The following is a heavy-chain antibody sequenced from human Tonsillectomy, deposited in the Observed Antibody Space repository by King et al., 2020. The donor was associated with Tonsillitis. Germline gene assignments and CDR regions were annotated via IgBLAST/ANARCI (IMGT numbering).Heavy chain of an antibody. CDR2: ISSRSSAI. CDR1: GFTFSSYS. CDR3: ARGVHPDAFDI. Sequence: VQLVESGGGLVQPGGSLRLSCAASGFTFSSYSLNWVRQAPGKGLEWVSYISSRSSAIYYADSVKGRFTISRDNAKNSLYLQMNSLRAEDTAVYYCARGVHPDAFDIWGQGTMVTVSS. D-gene: IGHD3-10*01. J-gene: IGHJ3*02. V-gene: IGHV3-48*01.